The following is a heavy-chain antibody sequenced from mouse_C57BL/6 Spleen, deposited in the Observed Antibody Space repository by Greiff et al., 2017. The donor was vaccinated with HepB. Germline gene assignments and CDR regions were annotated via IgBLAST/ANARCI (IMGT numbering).Heavy chain of an antibody. Sequence: VKVVESGAELARPGASVKLSCKASGYTFTSYGISWVKQRTGQGLEWIGEIYPRSGNTYYNEKFKGKATLTADKSSSTAYMELRSLTSEDSAVYFCAHYGSSYCFDYWGQGTTLTVSS. CDR1: GYTFTSYG. V-gene: IGHV1-81*01. D-gene: IGHD1-1*01. CDR2: IYPRSGNT. CDR3: AHYGSSYCFDY. J-gene: IGHJ2*01.